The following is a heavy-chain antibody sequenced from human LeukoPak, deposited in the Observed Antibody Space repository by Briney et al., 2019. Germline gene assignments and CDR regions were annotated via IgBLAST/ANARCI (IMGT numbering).Heavy chain of an antibody. D-gene: IGHD2-2*02. V-gene: IGHV4-30-4*08. CDR2: IYYSGST. CDR3: ARDEPAAIGY. Sequence: SETLSLTCTVSGGSISSGDYYWSWIRQPPGKGLERIGYIYYSGSTYYNPSLKSRVTISVDTSKNQFSLKLSSVTAADTAVYYCARDEPAAIGYWGQGTLVTVSS. CDR1: GGSISSGDYY. J-gene: IGHJ4*02.